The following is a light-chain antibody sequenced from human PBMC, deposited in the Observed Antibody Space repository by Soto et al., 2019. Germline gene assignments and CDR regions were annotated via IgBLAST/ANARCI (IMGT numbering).Light chain of an antibody. CDR1: QSISTN. J-gene: IGKJ2*01. V-gene: IGKV3-15*01. Sequence: EIVMTQSPATLSVSPGERVTLSCRASQSISTNLAWYQQKPGQTPSLLMYGASTRATGIPARFSGSGFGTEFTLTISSLEPEDFAIYYCQQRSDGPSYTFGQGTKLEI. CDR3: QQRSDGPSYT. CDR2: GAS.